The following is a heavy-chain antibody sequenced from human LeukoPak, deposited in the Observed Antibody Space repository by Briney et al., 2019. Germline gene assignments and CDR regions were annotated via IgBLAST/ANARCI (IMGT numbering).Heavy chain of an antibody. CDR3: AREETN. J-gene: IGHJ4*02. CDR1: GGSFNGYY. V-gene: IGHV4-34*01. CDR2: INHSGST. D-gene: IGHD4-11*01. Sequence: SETLSLTCAVYGGSFNGYYWSWIRQPPGKGLEWIGEINHSGSTNYNPSLKSRVTISVDTSKNQFSLKLSSVTAADTAVYYCAREETNWGQGTLVTVSS.